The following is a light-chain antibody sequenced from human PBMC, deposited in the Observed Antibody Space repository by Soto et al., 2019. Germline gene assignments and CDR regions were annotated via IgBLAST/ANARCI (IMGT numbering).Light chain of an antibody. CDR2: EVS. CDR1: TSDVGGYDR. J-gene: IGLJ1*01. Sequence: QSALTQPASVTGSPGQSITISCTGTTSDVGGYDRVSWFQQHPGKAPKLMIYEVSNRPSGVSNRFSGSKSGNTASLTISGLQAEDEADYYCSSYTSSSTLYVFGTGTKLTVL. CDR3: SSYTSSSTLYV. V-gene: IGLV2-14*01.